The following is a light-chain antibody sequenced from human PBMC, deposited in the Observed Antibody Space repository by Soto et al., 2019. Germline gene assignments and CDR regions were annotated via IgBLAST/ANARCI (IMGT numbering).Light chain of an antibody. Sequence: EIVLTQSPATLSLSAGERATLSCRASQSVSSYLAWYHQKPGQAPRLLIYDASNRATGIPARFSGSGSGTDFTLTISSLEPEDFAVYFCQQRINWPLTFGGGTKVEIK. CDR1: QSVSSY. CDR3: QQRINWPLT. J-gene: IGKJ4*01. CDR2: DAS. V-gene: IGKV3-11*01.